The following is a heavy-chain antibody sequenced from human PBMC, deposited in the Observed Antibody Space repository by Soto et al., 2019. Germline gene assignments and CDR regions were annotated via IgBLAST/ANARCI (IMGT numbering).Heavy chain of an antibody. Sequence: EVQLVESGGGLVKPGGSLRLSCEGSGFTFNPYNMNWVRQAPGTGLVGVASISTSSSYIYYAASVEGRLTVSRDNDKNSLYLQMSDLRDEDTAVYYCARGLERAKSKNWLDSWGQGTQVTVSS. D-gene: IGHD1-1*01. CDR3: ARGLERAKSKNWLDS. J-gene: IGHJ5*01. V-gene: IGHV3-21*01. CDR1: GFTFNPYN. CDR2: ISTSSSYI.